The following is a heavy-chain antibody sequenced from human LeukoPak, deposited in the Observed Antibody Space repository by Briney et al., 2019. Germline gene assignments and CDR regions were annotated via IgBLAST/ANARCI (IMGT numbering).Heavy chain of an antibody. CDR2: IYYSGST. Sequence: SETLSLTCTVSGGSISSSSYYWGWIRQPPGKGREWIGSIYYSGSTYYNPSLKSRVTISVDTSKNQFSLRLSSVTAADTAVYYCARPNWNDLHFDYWGQGTLVTVSS. J-gene: IGHJ4*02. CDR1: GGSISSSSYY. CDR3: ARPNWNDLHFDY. V-gene: IGHV4-39*07. D-gene: IGHD1-1*01.